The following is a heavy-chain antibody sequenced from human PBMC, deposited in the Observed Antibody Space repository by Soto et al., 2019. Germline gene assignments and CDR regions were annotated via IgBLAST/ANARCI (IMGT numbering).Heavy chain of an antibody. D-gene: IGHD2-15*01. Sequence: GSLRLSCVASGFTLYTYAMTWVRQAPGKGLDWVSVISAGGGTIYYPDSVKGRFTISRDNSKNTLYLQMNSLRADDTAVYYCAKDERGTPYGNLDFWGQGTLVTVSS. CDR1: GFTLYTYA. CDR3: AKDERGTPYGNLDF. V-gene: IGHV3-23*01. J-gene: IGHJ4*02. CDR2: ISAGGGTI.